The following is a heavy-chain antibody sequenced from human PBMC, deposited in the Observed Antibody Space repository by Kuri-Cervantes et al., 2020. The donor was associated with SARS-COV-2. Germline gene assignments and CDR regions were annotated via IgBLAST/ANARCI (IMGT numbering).Heavy chain of an antibody. V-gene: IGHV1-46*01. J-gene: IGHJ6*03. Sequence: ASVKVSCKASGYTFTSYYMHWVRQAPGQGLEWMGIINPSGGSTSYAQKFQGRVTMTRDTSTSTVYMELSSLRSEDTAVCYCARDFSGGQLLSGWSRQTYYYYYYMDVWGKGTTVTVSS. D-gene: IGHD2-2*01. CDR1: GYTFTSYY. CDR2: INPSGGST. CDR3: ARDFSGGQLLSGWSRQTYYYYYYMDV.